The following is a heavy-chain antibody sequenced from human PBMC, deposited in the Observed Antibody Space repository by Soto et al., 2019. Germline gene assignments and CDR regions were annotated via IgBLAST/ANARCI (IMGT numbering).Heavy chain of an antibody. V-gene: IGHV1-69*01. CDR2: IIPLFGTT. J-gene: IGHJ4*02. CDR1: RGTFSSYT. Sequence: GASVKVSCKASRGTFSSYTIAYVRQAPGQGLEWMGEIIPLFGTTNYVEKFQGRLTITADASTSTAYMELSSLKSEDTAFYYCARDSIAAAGTDYWGQGTLVTVSS. CDR3: ARDSIAAAGTDY. D-gene: IGHD6-13*01.